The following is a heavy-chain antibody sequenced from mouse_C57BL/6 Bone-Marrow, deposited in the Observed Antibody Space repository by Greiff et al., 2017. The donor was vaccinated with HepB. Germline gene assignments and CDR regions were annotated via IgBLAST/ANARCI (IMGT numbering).Heavy chain of an antibody. Sequence: VQLQQPGAELVMPGASVKLSCKASGYTFTSYWMHWVKQRPGQGLEWIGEIDPSDSYTNYNQKFKGKSTLTVDKSSSTAYMQLSSLTSEDSAVYYCATGYYDWYFDVWGTGTTVTVSS. J-gene: IGHJ1*03. D-gene: IGHD2-3*01. CDR1: GYTFTSYW. CDR3: ATGYYDWYFDV. V-gene: IGHV1-69*01. CDR2: IDPSDSYT.